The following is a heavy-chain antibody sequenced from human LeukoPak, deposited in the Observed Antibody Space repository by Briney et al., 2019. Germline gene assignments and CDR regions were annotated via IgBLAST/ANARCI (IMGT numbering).Heavy chain of an antibody. D-gene: IGHD3-9*01. CDR2: IIPTFGTA. V-gene: IGHV1-69*05. CDR3: ATTHLEYYDILTGYRYIDY. CDR1: GGTFSSYA. Sequence: SVKVSCKASGGTFSSYAISWVRQAPGQGLEWMGGIIPTFGTANYAQKFQGRVTMTTDTSTSTAYMELRSLRSDDTAVYYCATTHLEYYDILTGYRYIDYWGQGTLVTVSS. J-gene: IGHJ4*02.